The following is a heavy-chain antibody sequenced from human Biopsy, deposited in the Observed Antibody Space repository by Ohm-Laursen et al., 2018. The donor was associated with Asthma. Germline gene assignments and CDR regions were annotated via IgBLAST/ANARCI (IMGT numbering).Heavy chain of an antibody. CDR1: GLTFSTYG. CDR3: AKRRGYSGHDNDY. Sequence: SLRLSCAAPGLTFSTYGMHWVRQAPGKGLEWVAVISYDGNHKFYEDSVKGRFTISRDNSKNTLYLQTNSLRTEDTAVYYCAKRRGYSGHDNDYWGQGTLVIVSS. V-gene: IGHV3-30*18. D-gene: IGHD5-12*01. J-gene: IGHJ4*02. CDR2: ISYDGNHK.